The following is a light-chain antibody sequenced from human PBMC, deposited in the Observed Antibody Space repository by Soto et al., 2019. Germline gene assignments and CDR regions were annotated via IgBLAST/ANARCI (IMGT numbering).Light chain of an antibody. V-gene: IGKV3-20*01. Sequence: EIVLTQSPCTLSLSPWERATLSCRASQSVSSSYLAWYQQIPGQAPRLLIYGASSRATGIPDRFSGSGSGTDFTLTISRLEPEDFAVYYCQQYNTSPTWTLGQGTKVDIK. CDR1: QSVSSSY. CDR3: QQYNTSPTWT. J-gene: IGKJ1*01. CDR2: GAS.